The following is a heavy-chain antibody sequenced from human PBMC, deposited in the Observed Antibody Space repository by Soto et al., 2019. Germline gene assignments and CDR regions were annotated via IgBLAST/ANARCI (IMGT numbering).Heavy chain of an antibody. CDR1: GYTFTNYY. Sequence: ASVKVSCKASGYTFTNYYMHWVRQAPGQGLEWVGVINPSGGRTTYAQKFQGRVTMTWDTSTSTVYMELSSLRSGDTAVYYCAREGVIIAVAGIPYQYYGMDVWGKGTTVTVSS. V-gene: IGHV1-46*01. J-gene: IGHJ6*04. D-gene: IGHD6-19*01. CDR3: AREGVIIAVAGIPYQYYGMDV. CDR2: INPSGGRT.